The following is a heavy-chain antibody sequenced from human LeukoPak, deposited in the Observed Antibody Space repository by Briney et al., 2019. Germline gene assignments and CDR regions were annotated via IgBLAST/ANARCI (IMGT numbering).Heavy chain of an antibody. J-gene: IGHJ4*02. D-gene: IGHD3-22*01. Sequence: PGASVKVSCKASGYTFTSYDINWVRQATGQGLEWMGWMNPNSGNTGYAQKFQGRVTMTRNTSISTAYMELSSLRSEDTAVYYCERAPHIYYDSSGYYDYWGQGTLVTVSS. V-gene: IGHV1-8*01. CDR3: ERAPHIYYDSSGYYDY. CDR2: MNPNSGNT. CDR1: GYTFTSYD.